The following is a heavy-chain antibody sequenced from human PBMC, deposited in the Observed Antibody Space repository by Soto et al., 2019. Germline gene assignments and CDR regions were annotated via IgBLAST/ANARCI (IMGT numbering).Heavy chain of an antibody. CDR3: AKGGLSTSGLEY. D-gene: IGHD3-22*01. CDR1: GFTFSSSD. V-gene: IGHV3-23*01. CDR2: INTNGGGT. Sequence: EVQLLESGGGLVQPGGSLRLSCEASGFTFSSSDMTWVRQAPGQGLEWVSSINTNGGGTWYAASVEGRFTISRDNFENTLYLQMNSLRAEYTAIYKCAKGGLSTSGLEYWGQGTLVTVSS. J-gene: IGHJ4*02.